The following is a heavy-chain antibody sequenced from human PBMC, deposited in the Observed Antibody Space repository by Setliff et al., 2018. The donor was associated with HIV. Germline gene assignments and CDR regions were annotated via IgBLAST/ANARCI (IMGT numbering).Heavy chain of an antibody. J-gene: IGHJ4*02. CDR3: AIYGGGIYY. D-gene: IGHD1-26*01. Sequence: SLTISCTVSGFSFDDYAVHWVRQPPGKGLEWVSGITWNSNNTGYADSVKGRFTISRDNAKNSLYLQMNSLRPDDTAFYYCAIYGGGIYYWGQGTLVTVSS. CDR1: GFSFDDYA. CDR2: ITWNSNNT. V-gene: IGHV3-9*01.